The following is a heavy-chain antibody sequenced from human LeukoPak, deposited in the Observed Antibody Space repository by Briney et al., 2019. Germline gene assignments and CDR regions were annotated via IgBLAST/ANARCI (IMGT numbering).Heavy chain of an antibody. CDR2: ISYDGSKI. D-gene: IGHD3-3*01. Sequence: GGSLRLSCAASGFTFSSYPLHWVRQAPGKGLEWVTLISYDGSKIYYADSVKGRFTISRDNSKNTLYLQMDSLRAEDTAVYYCVRESGWGLPHAFDFWGQGTMATVSS. J-gene: IGHJ3*01. CDR1: GFTFSSYP. CDR3: VRESGWGLPHAFDF. V-gene: IGHV3-30-3*01.